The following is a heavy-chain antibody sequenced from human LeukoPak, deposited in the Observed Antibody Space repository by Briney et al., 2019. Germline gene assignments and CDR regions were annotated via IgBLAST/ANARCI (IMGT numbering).Heavy chain of an antibody. CDR3: ARPTPTYTSSWYIPWFDY. V-gene: IGHV3-30-3*01. CDR2: ISYDGSNK. D-gene: IGHD6-13*01. Sequence: ERSLRLSCAASGFTFSSYAMPWVRQAPGKGLEWVAVISYDGSNKYYADAVKGRFTISRDNSKNTLYLQMNSLRAEDTAVYYCARPTPTYTSSWYIPWFDYWGQGTLVTVSS. J-gene: IGHJ4*02. CDR1: GFTFSSYA.